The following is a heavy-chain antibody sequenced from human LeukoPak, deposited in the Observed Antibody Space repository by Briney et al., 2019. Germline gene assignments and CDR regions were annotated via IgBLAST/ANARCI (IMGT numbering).Heavy chain of an antibody. J-gene: IGHJ4*02. CDR2: IKQDGSKK. Sequence: PGGSLRLSCVASGFPFSSYWMTWVRQAPGKGLEWVANIKQDGSKKSYVDSVEGRFTISRDNAKNSLYLQMNSLRAEDTANCTSVGYIDEGIDYWGQGTLVTVSS. V-gene: IGHV3-7*01. CDR3: VGYIDEGIDY. CDR1: GFPFSSYW. D-gene: IGHD5-24*01.